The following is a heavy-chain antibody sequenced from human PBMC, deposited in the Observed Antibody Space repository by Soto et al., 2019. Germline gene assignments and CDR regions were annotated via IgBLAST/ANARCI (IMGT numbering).Heavy chain of an antibody. J-gene: IGHJ4*02. CDR3: AKDTYSSGRGYYFDY. D-gene: IGHD6-19*01. CDR2: ISGSGGGS. Sequence: GGSLRLSCTASGFTFGDYAMSWFRQAPGKGLEWVSDISGSGGGSYYADSVKGRFTISRDNSKNTLYLQMNSLRAEDTAVYYCAKDTYSSGRGYYFDYWGQGTLVTVSS. V-gene: IGHV3-23*01. CDR1: GFTFGDYA.